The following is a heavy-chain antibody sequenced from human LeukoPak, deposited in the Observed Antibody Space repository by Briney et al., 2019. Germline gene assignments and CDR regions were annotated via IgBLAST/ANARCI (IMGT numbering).Heavy chain of an antibody. CDR1: GYSFSSYA. Sequence: ASVKVSCEASGYSFSSYAINWVRQAPGQRLEWMGWIDAGNGRTKYSQEFQGRVAITRDTSASTAYMELSSLRSDDTAVYYCAMVRGVYYYYYMDVWGKGTTVTVSS. CDR3: AMVRGVYYYYYMDV. D-gene: IGHD3-10*01. V-gene: IGHV1-3*01. J-gene: IGHJ6*03. CDR2: IDAGNGRT.